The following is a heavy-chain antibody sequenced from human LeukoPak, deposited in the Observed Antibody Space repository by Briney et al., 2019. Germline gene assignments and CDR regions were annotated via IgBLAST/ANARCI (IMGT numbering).Heavy chain of an antibody. CDR1: GYTFTSYG. Sequence: ASVKVSCKASGYTFTSYGISWVRQAPGQGLEWMGWINPNSGGTNYAQKFQGRVTMTRDTSISTAYMELSRLRSDDTAVYYCARDKVAAMVDYYYYMDVWGKGTTVTVSS. CDR3: ARDKVAAMVDYYYYMDV. J-gene: IGHJ6*03. D-gene: IGHD2-15*01. CDR2: INPNSGGT. V-gene: IGHV1-2*02.